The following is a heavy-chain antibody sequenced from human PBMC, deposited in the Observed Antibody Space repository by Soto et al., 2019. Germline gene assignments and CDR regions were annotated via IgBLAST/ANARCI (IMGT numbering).Heavy chain of an antibody. CDR1: GFTFSAYY. D-gene: IGHD3-3*01. CDR2: ISSSGSTI. Sequence: QVQLVESGGGLVKPGGSLRLSCAASGFTFSAYYMSWIRQAPGKGLEWFSYISSSGSTIYYADSVKGRFTISMDNAKNSLSLQMNSLRAEDTAVYYCARPGYRFLEWLPTGSYFDYWGQGTLVTVST. CDR3: ARPGYRFLEWLPTGSYFDY. J-gene: IGHJ4*02. V-gene: IGHV3-11*01.